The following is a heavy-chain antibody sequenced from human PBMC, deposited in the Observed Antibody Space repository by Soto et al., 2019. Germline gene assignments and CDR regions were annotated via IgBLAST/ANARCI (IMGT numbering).Heavy chain of an antibody. V-gene: IGHV3-30-3*01. CDR3: ARDGDCSGGSCYSRGGYFDY. J-gene: IGHJ4*02. D-gene: IGHD2-15*01. CDR1: GFTFSSYA. CDR2: ISYDGSNK. Sequence: QVQLVESGGGVVQPGRSLRLSCAASGFTFSSYAMHWVRQAPGKGLEWVAVISYDGSNKYYADSVKGRFTISRDNSKNTLYLQMNSLRAEDTAGYYCARDGDCSGGSCYSRGGYFDYWGQGTLVTVSS.